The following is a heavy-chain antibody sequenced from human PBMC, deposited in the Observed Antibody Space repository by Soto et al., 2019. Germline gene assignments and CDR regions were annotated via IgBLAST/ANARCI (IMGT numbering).Heavy chain of an antibody. V-gene: IGHV4-59*01. CDR3: ARDHSGSYYAFDI. J-gene: IGHJ3*02. Sequence: PSETLSLTCTVSGGSISSYYCIFIRHPPGKGLEWIGYIYYSGSTNYNPSLKSRVTISVDTSKNQFSLKLSSVTAADTAVYYCARDHSGSYYAFDIWGQGTMVTVSS. CDR1: GGSISSYY. D-gene: IGHD1-26*01. CDR2: IYYSGST.